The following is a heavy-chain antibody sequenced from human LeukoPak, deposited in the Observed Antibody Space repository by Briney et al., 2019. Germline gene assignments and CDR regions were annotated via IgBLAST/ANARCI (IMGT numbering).Heavy chain of an antibody. CDR3: AKNWDA. CDR1: GGSISSGSYY. Sequence: PSETLSLTCTVSGGSISSGSYYWSWMRQPAGKGLEWIGYIYTTGTTNYNPSLKSRVTMSVDTSKNQFSLKLSSVTAADTAVYYCAKNWDAWGKGTTVSVSS. V-gene: IGHV4-61*09. J-gene: IGHJ6*04. CDR2: IYTTGTT.